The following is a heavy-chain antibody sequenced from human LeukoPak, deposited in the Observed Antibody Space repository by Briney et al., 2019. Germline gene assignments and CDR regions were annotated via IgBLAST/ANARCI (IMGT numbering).Heavy chain of an antibody. Sequence: PSETLSLTCTVSGYSISSGYYWGWIRQPPGKGLEWIGSIYHSGSTYYTPSRRSRVTISVDTSKNQFSLKLSSVTAADTAVYYCAREGSATLYFDYWGQRTLVTVSS. D-gene: IGHD2-15*01. CDR3: AREGSATLYFDY. CDR1: GYSISSGYY. V-gene: IGHV4-38-2*02. CDR2: IYHSGST. J-gene: IGHJ4*02.